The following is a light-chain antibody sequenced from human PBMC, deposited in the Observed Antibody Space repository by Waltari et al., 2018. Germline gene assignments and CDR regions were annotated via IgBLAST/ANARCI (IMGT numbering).Light chain of an antibody. V-gene: IGLV2-14*01. CDR2: EVS. CDR3: TSFTTRYTWL. CDR1: TGDVGTSNS. J-gene: IGLJ3*02. Sequence: QSALTQPAPVSVSPGQSIPISCSVTTGDVGTSNSVPWYQQLPGKVPKLIISEVSNRPSGVSNRFSGSKSGNTASLSISGLQAEDEGDYYCTSFTTRYTWLFGGGTKVTVL.